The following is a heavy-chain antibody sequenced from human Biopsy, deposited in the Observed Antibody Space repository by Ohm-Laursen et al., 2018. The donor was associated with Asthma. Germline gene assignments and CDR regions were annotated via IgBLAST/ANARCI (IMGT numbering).Heavy chain of an antibody. D-gene: IGHD6-19*01. V-gene: IGHV4-30-4*08. CDR1: GDSIISGGCC. CDR2: IHHSGTS. Sequence: SQTLSLTCTVSGDSIISGGCCWNWIRQHPEKGLEWIGYIHHSGTSYFNPSLKGGVTISVDTSKNQFSLKLSSVTAADTAVYYCARASVAASSNWFDPWGQGTLVIVSS. CDR3: ARASVAASSNWFDP. J-gene: IGHJ5*02.